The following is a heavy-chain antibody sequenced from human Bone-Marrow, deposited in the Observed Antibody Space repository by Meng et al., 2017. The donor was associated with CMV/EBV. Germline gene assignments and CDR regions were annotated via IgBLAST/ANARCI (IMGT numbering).Heavy chain of an antibody. D-gene: IGHD3-3*01. CDR2: INPKTGGT. CDR1: GYTFTAYH. Sequence: ASVKVSFKASGYTFTAYHLHWVRQAPGQGLEWMGWINPKTGGTRYSQNFQGRVTVTRDTSISTAYMELSRLRSDDTAVYYCARDWYYGFWSDFFGGSEDGMDVWGQGTTVTVSS. V-gene: IGHV1-2*02. CDR3: ARDWYYGFWSDFFGGSEDGMDV. J-gene: IGHJ6*02.